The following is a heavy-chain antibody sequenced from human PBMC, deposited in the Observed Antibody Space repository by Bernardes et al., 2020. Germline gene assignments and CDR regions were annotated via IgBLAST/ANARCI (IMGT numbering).Heavy chain of an antibody. D-gene: IGHD6-13*01. J-gene: IGHJ6*02. CDR1: GFTVSSNY. CDR3: AREHSSSWVSYYYYGLDV. Sequence: GGSLRLSCAASGFTVSSNYMSWVRQAPGKGLEWVSVTYSGGSRHYADSVKGRFTISRDNSKNTLYLQMDSLRAEDTAVYYCAREHSSSWVSYYYYGLDVWGQGTTVTVSS. CDR2: TYSGGSR. V-gene: IGHV3-66*01.